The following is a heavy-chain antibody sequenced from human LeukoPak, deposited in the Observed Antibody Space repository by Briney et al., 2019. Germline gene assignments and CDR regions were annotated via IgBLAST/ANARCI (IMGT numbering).Heavy chain of an antibody. Sequence: GGSLRLSCAASGFTFSSYSMNWVRQAPGKGLEWVSSISSSSSYIYYADSVKGRFTISRDNSKNTLYLQMNTLRAEDTAVYYCAKSRSPSGWYGDDYWGQGTLVTVSS. V-gene: IGHV3-21*04. CDR1: GFTFSSYS. D-gene: IGHD6-19*01. CDR2: ISSSSSYI. CDR3: AKSRSPSGWYGDDY. J-gene: IGHJ4*02.